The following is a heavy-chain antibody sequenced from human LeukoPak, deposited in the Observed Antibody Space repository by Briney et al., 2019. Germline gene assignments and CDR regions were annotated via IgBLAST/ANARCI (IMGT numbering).Heavy chain of an antibody. Sequence: QVQLQESGPGLVKPSQTLSLTCTVSGDSISSGGYYWSWIRQHPGKGLEWIAYIFYSGSTYYNPSLKSRVTISVDTSQNQFSLKLSSVTAADTAVYYCARLPAAHLGMDVWGQGTTVTVSS. V-gene: IGHV4-31*03. CDR2: IFYSGST. D-gene: IGHD6-6*01. J-gene: IGHJ6*02. CDR1: GDSISSGGYY. CDR3: ARLPAAHLGMDV.